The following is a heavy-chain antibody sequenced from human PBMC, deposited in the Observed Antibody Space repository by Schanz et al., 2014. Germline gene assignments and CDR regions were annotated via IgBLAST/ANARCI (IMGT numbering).Heavy chain of an antibody. D-gene: IGHD4-4*01. Sequence: QVQLVESGGGVVQPGRSLRLSCAASGFTFSSYAINWVRQAPGKGLEWVAVISSDGFNKFYADSVKGRFTISRDNAKNSLYLQMNSLRPEDTALYYCAKDRQTTVNRVGYYYGMDVWGQGTTVTVSS. CDR3: AKDRQTTVNRVGYYYGMDV. J-gene: IGHJ6*02. CDR2: ISSDGFNK. CDR1: GFTFSSYA. V-gene: IGHV3-30*04.